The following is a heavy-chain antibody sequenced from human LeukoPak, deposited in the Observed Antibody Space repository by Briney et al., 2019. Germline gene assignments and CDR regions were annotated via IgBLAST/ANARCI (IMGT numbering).Heavy chain of an antibody. V-gene: IGHV1-8*01. CDR1: GYTFTSYD. Sequence: ASVEVSCKASGYTFTSYDINWVRQATGQGLEWMGWMNPNSGNTGYAQKFQGRVTMTRNTSISTAYMELSSLRSEDTAVYYCARGRNRIAARPYNWFDPWGQGTLVTVSS. D-gene: IGHD6-6*01. CDR2: MNPNSGNT. CDR3: ARGRNRIAARPYNWFDP. J-gene: IGHJ5*02.